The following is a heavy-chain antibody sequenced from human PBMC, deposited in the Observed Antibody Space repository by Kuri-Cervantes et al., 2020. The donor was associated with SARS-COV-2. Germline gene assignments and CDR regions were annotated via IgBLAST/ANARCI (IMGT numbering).Heavy chain of an antibody. J-gene: IGHJ6*03. Sequence: GSLRLSCAASGYSISSGYYWGWIRQPPGKGLEWIGSIYHSGSTYYNPSLKSRVTISVDTSKNQFSLKLSSVTAADTAVYYCAVYSSSPYYYYMDVWGKGTTVTVSS. CDR3: AVYSSSPYYYYMDV. V-gene: IGHV4-38-2*01. D-gene: IGHD6-13*01. CDR2: IYHSGST. CDR1: GYSISSGYY.